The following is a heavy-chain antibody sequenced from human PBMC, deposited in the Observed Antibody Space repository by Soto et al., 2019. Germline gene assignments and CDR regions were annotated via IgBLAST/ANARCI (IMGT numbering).Heavy chain of an antibody. V-gene: IGHV4-34*01. CDR2: INHSGST. D-gene: IGHD6-6*01. CDR3: AREKASSSLKYYYYGMDV. J-gene: IGHJ6*02. Sequence: PSETLSLSCAVYGWSFCGYYWSWIRQPPGKGLEWIGEINHSGSTNYNPSLKSRVTISVDTSKNQFSLKLSSVTAADTAVYYCAREKASSSLKYYYYGMDVWGQGTTVTVSS. CDR1: GWSFCGYY.